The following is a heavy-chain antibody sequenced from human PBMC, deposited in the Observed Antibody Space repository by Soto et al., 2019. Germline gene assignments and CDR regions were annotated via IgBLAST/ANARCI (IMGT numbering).Heavy chain of an antibody. CDR2: ISYDGSNK. J-gene: IGHJ6*02. Sequence: GGSLRLSCAASGFTFSSYGMHWVRQAPGKGLEWVAVISYDGSNKYYADSVKGRFTISRDNSKNTLYLQMNSLRAEDTAVYYCARDQGSESHQTYYYGLDVWGQGTTVTVSS. CDR3: ARDQGSESHQTYYYGLDV. CDR1: GFTFSSYG. D-gene: IGHD3-10*01. V-gene: IGHV3-30*03.